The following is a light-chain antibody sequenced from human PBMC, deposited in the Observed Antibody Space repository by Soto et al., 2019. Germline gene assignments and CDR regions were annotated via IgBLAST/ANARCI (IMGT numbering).Light chain of an antibody. CDR1: SSDVGSYNR. CDR3: SSFTSSSTGV. Sequence: QSVLTQPPSVSGSPGQSVTISCTGTSSDVGSYNRVSWYQQPPGTAPKLMISEVTNRPSGVPDRFSGSKSGNTASLTISGLQAEDEADYYCSSFTSSSTGVFGGGTKLTVL. V-gene: IGLV2-18*02. CDR2: EVT. J-gene: IGLJ3*02.